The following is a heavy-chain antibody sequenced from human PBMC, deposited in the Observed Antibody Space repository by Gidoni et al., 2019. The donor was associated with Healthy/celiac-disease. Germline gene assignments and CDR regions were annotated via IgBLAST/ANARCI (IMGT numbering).Heavy chain of an antibody. CDR2: ISGSGGST. V-gene: IGHV3-23*01. D-gene: IGHD6-19*01. Sequence: EVQLLESGGGLVQPGGSLRLSCAASGFTFSCYAMSWVRQAPGKGLEWVSAISGSGGSTYYAGSVKGRFTISRDNSKNSLYLQMNSRRAEDTAVYYCAKAHAYSSGWYVRIPDSLLAFDIWGQVTMVTVSS. CDR1: GFTFSCYA. CDR3: AKAHAYSSGWYVRIPDSLLAFDI. J-gene: IGHJ3*02.